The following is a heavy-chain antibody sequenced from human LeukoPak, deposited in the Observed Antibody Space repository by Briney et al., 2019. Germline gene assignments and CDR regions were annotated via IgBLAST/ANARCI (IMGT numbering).Heavy chain of an antibody. CDR3: ATYYDFWSGCFDY. J-gene: IGHJ4*02. CDR2: IYYSGST. D-gene: IGHD3-3*01. Sequence: SRTLSLTCTVSGGSISSGGYYWSWIRQHPGKGREWIGYIYYSGSTHYNPSLKSRVTISVDTSKNQFSLKLSSVTAADTAVYYCATYYDFWSGCFDYWGQGTLVTVSS. CDR1: GGSISSGGYY. V-gene: IGHV4-31*03.